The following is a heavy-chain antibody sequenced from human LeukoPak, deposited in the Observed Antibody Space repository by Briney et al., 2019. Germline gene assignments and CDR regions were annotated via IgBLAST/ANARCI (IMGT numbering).Heavy chain of an antibody. J-gene: IGHJ4*02. D-gene: IGHD3-3*01. CDR3: ARGVHYNFWSNYYPASFDY. V-gene: IGHV3-48*04. CDR2: ISSSTGTI. Sequence: PGGSLRLSCAASGFTFSNYNMNWVRQAPGKGLEWVSYISSSTGTIHYADSVKGRLTISRDNAKNSLYLQMNSLRGEDTAVYYCARGVHYNFWSNYYPASFDYWGQGALVAVSS. CDR1: GFTFSNYN.